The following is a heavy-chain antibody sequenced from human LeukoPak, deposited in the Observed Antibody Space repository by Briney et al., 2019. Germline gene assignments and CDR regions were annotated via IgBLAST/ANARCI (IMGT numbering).Heavy chain of an antibody. CDR2: ISPDGSAT. V-gene: IGHV3-74*01. CDR3: ARKFRDNSWVMGY. CDR1: VFTFSSSW. J-gene: IGHJ4*02. D-gene: IGHD6-13*01. Sequence: GGSLRLSCAASVFTFSSSWMHWVRQAPGKGPVWVSRISPDGSATSYAASVKGRFTISRDNAKNTLYLQLNSLRAEDTAVYYCARKFRDNSWVMGYWGQGTLVTVSS.